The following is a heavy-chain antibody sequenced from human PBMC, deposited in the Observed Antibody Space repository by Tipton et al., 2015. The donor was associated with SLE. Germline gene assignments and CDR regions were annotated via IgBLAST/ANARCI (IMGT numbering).Heavy chain of an antibody. J-gene: IGHJ4*02. CDR3: ARRHYSGPFDS. CDR1: GGPITSGGYY. V-gene: IGHV4-39*07. CDR2: IFYTGST. D-gene: IGHD5-12*01. Sequence: TLSLTCTVSGGPITSGGYYWSWLRQPPGKGLEWIGSIFYTGSTYYNPSLKSRVSFSIDTSKHQFSLKLNSVTAADTAVYYCARRHYSGPFDSWGQGTLVTVSS.